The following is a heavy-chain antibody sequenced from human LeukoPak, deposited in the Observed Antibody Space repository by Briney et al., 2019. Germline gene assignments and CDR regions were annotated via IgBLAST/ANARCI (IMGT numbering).Heavy chain of an antibody. CDR1: GFTFDDFG. CDR3: VRDRYDVLTGYNDAFDI. D-gene: IGHD3-9*01. V-gene: IGHV3-21*01. J-gene: IGHJ3*02. CDR2: ISSSSSYI. Sequence: GGSLRLSCAASGFTFDDFGMPWARQGPGKGLEWVSSISSSSSYIYYADSVKGRFTISRDNAKNSLYLQMNSLRAEDTAVYYCVRDRYDVLTGYNDAFDIWGHGTLVAVSS.